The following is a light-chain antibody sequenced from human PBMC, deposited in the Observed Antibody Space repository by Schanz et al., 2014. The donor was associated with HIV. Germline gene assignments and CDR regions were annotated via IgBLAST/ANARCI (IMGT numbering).Light chain of an antibody. CDR2: QAS. J-gene: IGKJ2*01. V-gene: IGKV1-5*03. CDR1: QTISSE. CDR3: QHYNSFSST. Sequence: DIQMTQSPSTLSASVGDRVSMTCRSSQTISSELAWYQQKPGKAPNLLIYQASILETGVPSRFSGSGSGTEFTLTISSLQPEDFATYYCQHYNSFSSTFGQGTNLEIK.